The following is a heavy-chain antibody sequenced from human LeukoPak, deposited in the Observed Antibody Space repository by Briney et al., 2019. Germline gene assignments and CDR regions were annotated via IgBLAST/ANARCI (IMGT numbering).Heavy chain of an antibody. D-gene: IGHD3/OR15-3a*01. V-gene: IGHV4-30-4*01. CDR1: GGSIRNNNFY. CDR2: IYYSGST. Sequence: SQTLSLTCTVSGGSIRNNNFYWSWIRQPPGKGLEWIGYIYYSGSTYYNPSLKSRVTISVDMSKNQFSLKLTFVTAADTAVYYCARRRTGDYFDYGGQGTLVTVS. CDR3: ARRRTGDYFDY. J-gene: IGHJ4*02.